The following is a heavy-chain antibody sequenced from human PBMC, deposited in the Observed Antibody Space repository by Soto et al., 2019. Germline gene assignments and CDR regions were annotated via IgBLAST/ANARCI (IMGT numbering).Heavy chain of an antibody. J-gene: IGHJ4*01. V-gene: IGHV3-23*01. CDR2: ISATADST. D-gene: IGHD6-13*01. CDR1: GCTCSSYA. Sequence: PGVSLRLSCAASGCTCSSYAMSWVRQAPGKGLEWVSGISATADSTYYAGSVKGRFTISRDNSKNTLYLQMNSLRVEDTAIYYCAKDIPGAVAGPLDFWGHGTLVTVSS. CDR3: AKDIPGAVAGPLDF.